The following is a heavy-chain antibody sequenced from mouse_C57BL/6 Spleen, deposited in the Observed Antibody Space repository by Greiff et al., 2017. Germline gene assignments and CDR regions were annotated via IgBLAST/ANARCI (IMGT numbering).Heavy chain of an antibody. CDR3: ARVYDGYYYAMDY. CDR1: GYSITSGYY. Sequence: EVQLQESGPGLVKPSQSLSLTCSVTGYSITSGYYWNWIRQFPGNKLEWMGYISYDGSNNYNPSLKNRISITRDTSKNQFFLKLNSVTTEDTATYYCARVYDGYYYAMDYWGQGTSVTVSS. V-gene: IGHV3-6*01. CDR2: ISYDGSN. D-gene: IGHD2-3*01. J-gene: IGHJ4*01.